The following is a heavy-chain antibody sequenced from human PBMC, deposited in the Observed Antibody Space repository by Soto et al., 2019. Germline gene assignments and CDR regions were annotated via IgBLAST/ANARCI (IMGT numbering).Heavy chain of an antibody. Sequence: GASVKASCKASGGTIRSYAISWVRQAPEQGLEWMGGIIPIFGTANYAQKFQGRVTITADESTSTAYMELSSLRSEDTAVYYCARGGEHNDYYYDSSGYPAYDYWGQGTLVTVSS. CDR3: ARGGEHNDYYYDSSGYPAYDY. CDR2: IIPIFGTA. D-gene: IGHD3-22*01. V-gene: IGHV1-69*13. CDR1: GGTIRSYA. J-gene: IGHJ4*02.